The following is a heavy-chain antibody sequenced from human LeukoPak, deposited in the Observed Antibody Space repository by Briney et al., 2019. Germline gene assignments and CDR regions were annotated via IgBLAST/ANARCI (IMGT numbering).Heavy chain of an antibody. CDR2: ISYDGSNK. V-gene: IGHV3-30*03. CDR3: ARDTAKANGHYDRRLSPQEYFQH. Sequence: PGGSLRLSCAASGFTFSSYGMHWVRQAPGKGLEWVAVISYDGSNKYYGDSVKGRFTISGDNSKNTLYLQMNSLRAEDTAVYYCARDTAKANGHYDRRLSPQEYFQHWGQGTLVTVSS. J-gene: IGHJ1*01. CDR1: GFTFSSYG. D-gene: IGHD3-22*01.